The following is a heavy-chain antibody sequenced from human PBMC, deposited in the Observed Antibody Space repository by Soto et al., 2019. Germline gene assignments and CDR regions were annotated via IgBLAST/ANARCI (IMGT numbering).Heavy chain of an antibody. Sequence: ETLSLTCTVSGGSISSSIYYWGWIRQPPGKGLEWIGNIYHSGSTYYNPSLKSRVTISVDRSKNQFSLKLSSVTAADTAVYYCARAGGLGAVAVDYWGQGTLVTVSS. CDR3: ARAGGLGAVAVDY. CDR2: IYHSGST. CDR1: GGSISSSIYY. D-gene: IGHD6-19*01. V-gene: IGHV4-39*07. J-gene: IGHJ4*02.